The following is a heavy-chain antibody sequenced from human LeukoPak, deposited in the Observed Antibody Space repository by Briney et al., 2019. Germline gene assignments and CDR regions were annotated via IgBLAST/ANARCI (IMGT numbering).Heavy chain of an antibody. CDR1: GFTFSSSA. CDR2: ISASDGST. Sequence: QTGGSLRLSYAASGFTFSSSAMSWVRQVPGKGLEWVSGISASDGSTYYADSVKGRFTISRDNSKSTLYLQMNSLRAEDTAVFYCAKGLSSWYAGGLDFWGQGTLVTVSS. V-gene: IGHV3-23*01. J-gene: IGHJ4*02. CDR3: AKGLSSWYAGGLDF. D-gene: IGHD6-13*01.